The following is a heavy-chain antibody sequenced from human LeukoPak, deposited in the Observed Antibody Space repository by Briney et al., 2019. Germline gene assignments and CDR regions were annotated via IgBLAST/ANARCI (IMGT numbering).Heavy chain of an antibody. CDR3: ARDTHCSGGSCYSFDY. Sequence: ASVKVSCKASVYTFTSYYMHWVRQAPGQGVEWMGIINPSGGSTSYAQKFQGRVTMTRDTSTSTVYMELSSLRSEDTAVYYCARDTHCSGGSCYSFDYWGQGTLVTVSS. CDR1: VYTFTSYY. CDR2: INPSGGST. D-gene: IGHD2-15*01. V-gene: IGHV1-46*01. J-gene: IGHJ4*02.